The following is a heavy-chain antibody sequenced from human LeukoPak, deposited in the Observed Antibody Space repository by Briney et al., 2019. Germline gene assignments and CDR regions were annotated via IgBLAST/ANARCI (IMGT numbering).Heavy chain of an antibody. Sequence: ASETLSLTCTVSGGSISSSSYYWSWIRQPPGKGLEWIGYIYYSGSTNYNPSLKSRVTISVDTSKNQFSLKLSSVTAADTAVYYCARGGFVVGGRLDYWGQGTLVTVSS. CDR1: GGSISSSSYY. CDR3: ARGGFVVGGRLDY. D-gene: IGHD3-10*01. CDR2: IYYSGST. J-gene: IGHJ4*02. V-gene: IGHV4-61*01.